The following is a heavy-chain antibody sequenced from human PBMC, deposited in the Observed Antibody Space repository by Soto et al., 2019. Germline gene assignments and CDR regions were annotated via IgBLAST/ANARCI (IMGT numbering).Heavy chain of an antibody. V-gene: IGHV3-21*01. CDR1: GFTFSSYS. CDR3: ARDVEYCSSTSCYLGGMDV. D-gene: IGHD2-2*01. Sequence: GGSLRLSCAASGFTFSSYSMNWVRQAPGKGLEWVSSISSSSSYIYYADSVKGRFTISRDNAKNSLYLQMNSLRAEDTAVYYCARDVEYCSSTSCYLGGMDVWGQGTTVTVSS. J-gene: IGHJ6*02. CDR2: ISSSSSYI.